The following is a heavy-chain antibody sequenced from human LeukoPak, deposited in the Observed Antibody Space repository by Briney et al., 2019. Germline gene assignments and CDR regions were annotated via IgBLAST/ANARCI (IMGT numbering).Heavy chain of an antibody. Sequence: SETLSLTCAVYGGSFSGYYWSWIRQPPGKGLEWIGEINHSGSTNYNPSLKSRVTISVDTSKNQFSLKLSSVTAADTAVYYCASQNQIAVAIDYWGQETLVTVSS. CDR3: ASQNQIAVAIDY. CDR2: INHSGST. V-gene: IGHV4-34*01. D-gene: IGHD6-19*01. J-gene: IGHJ4*02. CDR1: GGSFSGYY.